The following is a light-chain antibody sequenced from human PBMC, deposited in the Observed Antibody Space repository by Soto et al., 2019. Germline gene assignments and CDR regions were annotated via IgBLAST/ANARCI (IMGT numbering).Light chain of an antibody. CDR1: SSDVGSYNL. J-gene: IGLJ3*02. CDR3: CSFVGSTTHWV. V-gene: IGLV2-23*01. CDR2: EAS. Sequence: QSALTQPASVSGSPGQSITIPCTGTSSDVGSYNLVSWYQQHPGKAPKVMIYEASKRPSGVSSRFSGSKSGNTAPLTISGLQAEDEADYYCCSFVGSTTHWVFGGGTKLTVL.